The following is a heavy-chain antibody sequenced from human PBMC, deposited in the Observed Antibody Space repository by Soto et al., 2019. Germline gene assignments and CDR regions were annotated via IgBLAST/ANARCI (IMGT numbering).Heavy chain of an antibody. CDR3: ARATEWKALDI. Sequence: DVQLVETGGGLIQPGGSLRLSRAASGFSVSGDYMNWVRQGPGKGLERVSVIYRGGTTYYADSVRGRFTISRDDSENTLFLQMNSLRAEDTAVYYCARATEWKALDIWGQGTMVTVSS. CDR1: GFSVSGDY. J-gene: IGHJ3*02. D-gene: IGHD3-3*01. V-gene: IGHV3-53*02. CDR2: IYRGGTT.